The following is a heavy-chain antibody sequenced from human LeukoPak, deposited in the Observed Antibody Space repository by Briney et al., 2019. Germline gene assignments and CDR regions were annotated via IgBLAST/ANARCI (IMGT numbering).Heavy chain of an antibody. CDR1: GFTLSDYH. V-gene: IGHV3-21*01. CDR2: ITTISHYI. D-gene: IGHD3-10*01. Sequence: PGGSLRLSCAASGFTLSDYHMNWVRQAPGKGLEWLSSITTISHYIYYAGAVRGRFTISRDNAKNSLYLQMNSLRGEDTAVHYCARSGGPGTYHQLRYNWFDPWGQGTLVTVSS. CDR3: ARSGGPGTYHQLRYNWFDP. J-gene: IGHJ5*02.